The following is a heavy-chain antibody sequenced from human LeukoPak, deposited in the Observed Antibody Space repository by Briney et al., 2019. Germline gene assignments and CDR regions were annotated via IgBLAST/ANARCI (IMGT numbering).Heavy chain of an antibody. CDR3: ARGLRPRYYYYYYMDV. CDR1: GYTFTSYY. V-gene: IGHV1-46*01. CDR2: INPSGGST. J-gene: IGHJ6*03. Sequence: ASVKVSCKASGYTFTSYYMHWVRQAPGQGLEWMGIINPSGGSTSYAQKFQGRVTMTRDMSTSTAYMELSSLRSEDTAVYYCARGLRPRYYYYYYMDVWGKGTTVTISS.